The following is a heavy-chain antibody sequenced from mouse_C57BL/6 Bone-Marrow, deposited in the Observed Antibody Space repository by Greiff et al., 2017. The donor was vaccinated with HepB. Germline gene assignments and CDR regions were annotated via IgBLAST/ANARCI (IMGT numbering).Heavy chain of an antibody. D-gene: IGHD1-1*01. J-gene: IGHJ4*01. CDR1: GFTFSDYG. Sequence: EVKLVESGGGLVQPGGSLKLSCAASGFTFSDYGMAWVRQAPRKGPEWVAFISNLAYSIYYADTVTGRFTISRENAKNTLDLELSSLRSEDTAMYYCARHDTTAMDYWGQGTSVTVSS. CDR2: ISNLAYSI. CDR3: ARHDTTAMDY. V-gene: IGHV5-15*01.